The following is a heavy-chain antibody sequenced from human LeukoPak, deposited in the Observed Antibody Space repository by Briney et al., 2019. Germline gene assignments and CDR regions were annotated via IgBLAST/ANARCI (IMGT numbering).Heavy chain of an antibody. V-gene: IGHV4-39*01. CDR1: GGSISSSSYY. CDR2: IYESGST. CDR3: ARRPRGGWHSSSFNYFDY. J-gene: IGHJ4*02. D-gene: IGHD6-6*01. Sequence: PSETLSLTCTVSGGSISSSSYYWGGIRQPPGKGLGGIGSIYESGSTYYNPSLKSRVTIYVYTSKNQFSLKLSSVTAADTAVCYCARRPRGGWHSSSFNYFDYWGQGTLVSVSS.